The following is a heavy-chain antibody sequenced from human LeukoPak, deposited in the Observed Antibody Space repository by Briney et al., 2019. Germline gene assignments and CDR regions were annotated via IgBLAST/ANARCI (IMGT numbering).Heavy chain of an antibody. CDR1: GFAFSSYA. Sequence: SGGSLRLSCAASGFAFSSYAMTWVRQAPGKGLEWVSVITGGITTFYADSVRGRFTISRDNSKNTLYLQMNSLRAEDTAVYYCAKDLASGWTYYYYGMDVWGRGTTVTVSS. CDR3: AKDLASGWTYYYYGMDV. J-gene: IGHJ6*02. CDR2: ITGGITT. V-gene: IGHV3-23*01. D-gene: IGHD6-19*01.